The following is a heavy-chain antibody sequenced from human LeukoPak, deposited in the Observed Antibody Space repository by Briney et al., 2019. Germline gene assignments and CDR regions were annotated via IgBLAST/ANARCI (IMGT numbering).Heavy chain of an antibody. CDR2: IYSSGST. J-gene: IGHJ4*02. Sequence: GGSLRLSCAAPGFPFSNYGMHWVHQAPGKGLEWVSFIYSSGSTYYADSVRGRFTISRDNSNNTLYLQMNSLRVEDTAMYYCARDGVAQQLVHYFDYWGQGTLVTVSS. CDR3: ARDGVAQQLVHYFDY. V-gene: IGHV3-66*01. D-gene: IGHD6-13*01. CDR1: GFPFSNYG.